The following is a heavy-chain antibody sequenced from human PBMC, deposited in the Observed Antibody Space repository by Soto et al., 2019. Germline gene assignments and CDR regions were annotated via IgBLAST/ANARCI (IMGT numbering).Heavy chain of an antibody. D-gene: IGHD4-17*01. J-gene: IGHJ3*02. CDR3: ASARAIDYGDYEAFDI. CDR1: GGTFSSYA. CDR2: IIPIFGTA. V-gene: IGHV1-69*13. Sequence: GASVKVSCKASGGTFSSYAISWVRQAPGQGLEWMGGIIPIFGTANYAQKFQGRVTITADESTSTAYMELSSLRSEDTAVYYCASARAIDYGDYEAFDIWGQGTMVTVSS.